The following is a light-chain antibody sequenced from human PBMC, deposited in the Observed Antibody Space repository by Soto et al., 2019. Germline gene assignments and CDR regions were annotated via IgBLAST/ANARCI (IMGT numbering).Light chain of an antibody. Sequence: EFVLTQSPGTLSLPPGERATLSCRASQTVRNNYLAWYQQKPGQAPRLLIYGASTRATGIPDRFSGSGSGTDFTLTISRLEPEDSAVYYCQQYGTSPWTFGQGTKVDI. V-gene: IGKV3-20*01. J-gene: IGKJ1*01. CDR2: GAS. CDR3: QQYGTSPWT. CDR1: QTVRNNY.